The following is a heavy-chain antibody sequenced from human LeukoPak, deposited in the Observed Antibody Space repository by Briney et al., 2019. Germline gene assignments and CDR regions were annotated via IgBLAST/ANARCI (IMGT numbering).Heavy chain of an antibody. J-gene: IGHJ4*02. V-gene: IGHV3-23*01. Sequence: GGSLRLSCAASGFTFSKYAMSWVRQAPGKGLEWVSAISGSGGSTYYADSVKGRFTISRDNSKNTLYLQMNSLRAEDTAVYYCAKDRDPVVVAVWFDYWGQGTLVTVSS. CDR2: ISGSGGST. D-gene: IGHD2-15*01. CDR3: AKDRDPVVVAVWFDY. CDR1: GFTFSKYA.